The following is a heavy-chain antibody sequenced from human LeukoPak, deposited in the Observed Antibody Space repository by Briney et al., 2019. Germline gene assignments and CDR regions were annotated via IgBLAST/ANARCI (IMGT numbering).Heavy chain of an antibody. CDR2: ISGSGGST. V-gene: IGHV3-23*01. Sequence: GGSLRLSCAASGFIFSNFAMTWVRQAPGKGLEWVSGISGSGGSTYYADSVKGRFTISRDNSKNTLYLQMSSLGAEDTAVYYCAKAKGSGLKYYFDYWGQGALVTVSS. D-gene: IGHD6-19*01. CDR1: GFIFSNFA. J-gene: IGHJ4*02. CDR3: AKAKGSGLKYYFDY.